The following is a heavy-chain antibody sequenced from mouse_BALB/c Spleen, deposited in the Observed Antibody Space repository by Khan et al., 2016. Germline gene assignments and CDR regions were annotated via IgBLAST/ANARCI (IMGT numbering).Heavy chain of an antibody. CDR1: GYTFTDYE. CDR3: TNRYEAWFTY. D-gene: IGHD2-14*01. V-gene: IGHV1-15*01. J-gene: IGHJ3*01. CDR2: FHPGSGGT. Sequence: QVQLQQSGAELVRPGASVKLSCKALGYTFTDYEMHWVRQTPVHGLEWIGGFHPGSGGTAYNQRFKGKATLTDDKSSSTAYMELSSLTSEDSAVYYCTNRYEAWFTYWGQGTLFTVSA.